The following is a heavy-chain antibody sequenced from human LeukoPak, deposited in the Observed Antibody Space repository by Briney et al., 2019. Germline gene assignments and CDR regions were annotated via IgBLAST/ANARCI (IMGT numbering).Heavy chain of an antibody. CDR3: AREGILNFDY. J-gene: IGHJ4*02. Sequence: GGSLRLSCAASGFTFSSYSMTWVRQAPGKGLEWVSYISSSSGTIYYADAVKGRFTISRDNAKNSLFLQMNSLRAEDTAVYHCAREGILNFDYWGQGTLVTVSS. CDR2: ISSSSGTI. CDR1: GFTFSSYS. V-gene: IGHV3-48*01.